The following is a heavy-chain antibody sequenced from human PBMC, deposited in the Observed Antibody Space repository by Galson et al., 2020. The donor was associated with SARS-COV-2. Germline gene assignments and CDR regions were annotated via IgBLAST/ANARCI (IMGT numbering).Heavy chain of an antibody. V-gene: IGHV2-70*01. CDR1: GFSLSTSGMC. CDR3: ARTYYDILTGYYLPFDY. D-gene: IGHD3-9*01. Sequence: SGPPLVKPTQPLTLTCTFSGFSLSTSGMCVSWIRQPPGKALEWLALIDWDDDKYYSTPLKTRLTISKDTSKHQVVLTMTNMDPVDTATYYCARTYYDILTGYYLPFDYWGQGTLVTVSS. CDR2: IDWDDDK. J-gene: IGHJ4*02.